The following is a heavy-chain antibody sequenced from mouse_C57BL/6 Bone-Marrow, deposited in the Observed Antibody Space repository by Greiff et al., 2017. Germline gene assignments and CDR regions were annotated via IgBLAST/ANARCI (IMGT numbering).Heavy chain of an antibody. D-gene: IGHD1-1*01. CDR3: TKPYYSWFAY. CDR1: GYTFTDYE. J-gene: IGHJ3*01. Sequence: QVQLQQSGAELVRPGASVTLSCKASGYTFTDYEMHWVKQTPVHGLEWIGAIDPETGGTAYNQKFKGKAILTADKSSSTAYMELRSLTSEDAAVYYCTKPYYSWFAYWGQGTLVTVSA. CDR2: IDPETGGT. V-gene: IGHV1-15*01.